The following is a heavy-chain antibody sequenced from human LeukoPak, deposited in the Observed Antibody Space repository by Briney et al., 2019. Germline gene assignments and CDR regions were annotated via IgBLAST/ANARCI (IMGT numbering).Heavy chain of an antibody. CDR1: GGSISSSNW. Sequence: PSGTLSLTCAVSGGSISSSNWWSWVRQPPGKGLEWIGIFYHTGSSYYNPSLQSRVTKSVDTSKNQFSLRLTSVTAADTAVYYCARVLSGYGSGKGYFDYWGQGTLVTVSS. D-gene: IGHD3-10*01. V-gene: IGHV4-4*02. CDR3: ARVLSGYGSGKGYFDY. CDR2: FYHTGSS. J-gene: IGHJ4*02.